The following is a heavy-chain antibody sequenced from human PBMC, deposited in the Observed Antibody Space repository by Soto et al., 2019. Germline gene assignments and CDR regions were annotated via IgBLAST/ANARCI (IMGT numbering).Heavy chain of an antibody. Sequence: SETLSLTCAVSGGSISSSNWWSWVRQPPGKGLEWIGEIYHSGSTNYNPSLKSRVTISVDKSKNQFSLKLSSVTAADTAVYYCARASYYDSSGYYNWFDPWGQGTLVTVSS. D-gene: IGHD3-22*01. CDR2: IYHSGST. J-gene: IGHJ5*02. CDR3: ARASYYDSSGYYNWFDP. CDR1: GGSISSSNW. V-gene: IGHV4-4*02.